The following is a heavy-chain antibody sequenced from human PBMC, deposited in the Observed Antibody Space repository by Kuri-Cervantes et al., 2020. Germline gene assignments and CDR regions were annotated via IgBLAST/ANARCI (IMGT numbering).Heavy chain of an antibody. CDR1: GFTFSSYD. CDR2: IGTAGDT. V-gene: IGHV3-13*01. CDR3: AKSSAGGGYSNDWSPGY. D-gene: IGHD6-19*01. Sequence: GGSLRLSCAASGFTFSSYDMHWVRQATGKGLEWVSTIGTAGDTYFSGSVKGRLTISRDNAKNSLYLQMNSPRAEDTAVYYCAKSSAGGGYSNDWSPGYWGQGTLVTVSS. J-gene: IGHJ4*02.